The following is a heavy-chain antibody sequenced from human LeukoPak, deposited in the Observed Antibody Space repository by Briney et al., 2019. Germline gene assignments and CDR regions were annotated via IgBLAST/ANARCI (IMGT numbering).Heavy chain of an antibody. D-gene: IGHD6-19*01. CDR3: ARERGQWLDFDY. CDR2: ISDSGSNK. Sequence: GGSLRLSCAASGFTFSVCEINWLRQAPGRGREGVSYISDSGSNKYYADSVEGLFTISRDNAKSSLYLQMNSLRAEDTAVYYCARERGQWLDFDYWGQGTLVTVSS. V-gene: IGHV3-48*03. CDR1: GFTFSVCE. J-gene: IGHJ4*02.